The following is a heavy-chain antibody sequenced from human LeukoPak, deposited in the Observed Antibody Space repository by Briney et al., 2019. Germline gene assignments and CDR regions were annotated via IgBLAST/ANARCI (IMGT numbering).Heavy chain of an antibody. J-gene: IGHJ4*02. V-gene: IGHV3-21*01. D-gene: IGHD3-16*01. Sequence: GGSLRLSCAATGFTFSSYSMNWVRQAPGKGLEWVSSISSTSNYIYYADSVKGRSTISRDNAKNSLYLQMNSLRAEDTAVYYCARPPGTYYDYVWGSRAANYFDYWGQGTLVTVSS. CDR1: GFTFSSYS. CDR3: ARPPGTYYDYVWGSRAANYFDY. CDR2: ISSTSNYI.